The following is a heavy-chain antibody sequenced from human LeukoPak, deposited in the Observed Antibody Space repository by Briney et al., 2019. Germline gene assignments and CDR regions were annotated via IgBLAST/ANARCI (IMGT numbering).Heavy chain of an antibody. D-gene: IGHD5-12*01. J-gene: IGHJ4*02. V-gene: IGHV4-39*01. Sequence: SETLSLTCTVSGGSISSSSYYWGWIRQPPGKGLEWIGSIYYSGSTYYNPSLKSRVTISVDTSKNQFSLKMNSVTAADTAVYYCARARESVAIDYWGQGTLVTVSS. CDR3: ARARESVAIDY. CDR2: IYYSGST. CDR1: GGSISSSSYY.